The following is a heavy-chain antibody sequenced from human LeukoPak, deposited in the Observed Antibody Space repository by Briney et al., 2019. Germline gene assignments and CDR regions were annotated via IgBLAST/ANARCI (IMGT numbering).Heavy chain of an antibody. CDR3: AKGPYSSGFDY. CDR2: ISSNSRHT. Sequence: PGGSLRLSCAASGFTFSDFYMSWIRQAPGKGLEWVSYISSNSRHTNYADSVKGRFTISRDNAKNSLFLQMNSLRAEDTAVYYCAKGPYSSGFDYWGQGTLVTVSS. D-gene: IGHD6-19*01. V-gene: IGHV3-11*05. J-gene: IGHJ4*02. CDR1: GFTFSDFY.